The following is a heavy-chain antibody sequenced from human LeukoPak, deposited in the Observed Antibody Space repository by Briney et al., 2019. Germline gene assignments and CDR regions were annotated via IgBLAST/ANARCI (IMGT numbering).Heavy chain of an antibody. CDR1: GGSISSSSYY. D-gene: IGHD3-22*01. Sequence: SETLSLTCTVSGGSISSSSYYWGWIRQPPGKGLEWIGSIYYSGSTYYNPSLKSRVTISVDTSKNQFSLKLSSVTAADTAVYYCARHRMYYYDSSGRGVADAFGIWGQGTMVTVSS. CDR2: IYYSGST. J-gene: IGHJ3*02. V-gene: IGHV4-39*01. CDR3: ARHRMYYYDSSGRGVADAFGI.